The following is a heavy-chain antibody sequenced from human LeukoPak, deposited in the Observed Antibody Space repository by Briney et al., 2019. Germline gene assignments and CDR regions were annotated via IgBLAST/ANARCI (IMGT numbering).Heavy chain of an antibody. CDR2: FDPEDGET. J-gene: IGHJ4*02. CDR1: GYTLTELS. Sequence: GASVKVSCKVSGYTLTELSMHWVRQAPGKGLEWMGGFDPEDGETIYAQKFQGRVTMTEDTSTDTAYMELSSLRSDDTAVYYCARVSKRGITMIVVVPPDYWGQGTLVTVSS. CDR3: ARVSKRGITMIVVVPPDY. D-gene: IGHD3-22*01. V-gene: IGHV1-24*01.